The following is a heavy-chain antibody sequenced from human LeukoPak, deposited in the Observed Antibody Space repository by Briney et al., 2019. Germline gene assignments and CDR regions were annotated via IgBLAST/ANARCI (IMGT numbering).Heavy chain of an antibody. V-gene: IGHV1-2*02. Sequence: ASVKVSCKASGYTFTGYYMHWVRQAPGQGLEWMGWINPNSGGTNYAQKFRGRVTMTRDMSISTAYMELRSLRSDDTAVYYCARIRDSSSWPTYYYYYYYMDVWGKGTTVTVSS. CDR1: GYTFTGYY. CDR3: ARIRDSSSWPTYYYYYYYMDV. J-gene: IGHJ6*03. D-gene: IGHD6-13*01. CDR2: INPNSGGT.